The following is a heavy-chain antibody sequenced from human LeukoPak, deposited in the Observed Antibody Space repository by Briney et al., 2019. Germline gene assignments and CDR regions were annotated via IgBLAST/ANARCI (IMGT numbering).Heavy chain of an antibody. Sequence: SVKVSCKASGGTFSSYAISWVRQAPGQGLEWVGGIIPIFGTANYAQKFQGRVTITTDESTSTAYMELSSLRSEDTAVYYCARLVGYCSSTSCLDFAEWGQGTLVTVSS. V-gene: IGHV1-69*05. D-gene: IGHD2-2*01. CDR1: GGTFSSYA. CDR2: IIPIFGTA. CDR3: ARLVGYCSSTSCLDFAE. J-gene: IGHJ4*02.